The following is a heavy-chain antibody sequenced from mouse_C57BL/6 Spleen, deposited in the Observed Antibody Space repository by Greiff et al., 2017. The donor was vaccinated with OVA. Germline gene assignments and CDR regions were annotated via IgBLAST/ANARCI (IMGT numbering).Heavy chain of an antibody. D-gene: IGHD1-1*01. Sequence: QVHVKQPGAELVKPGASVKLSCKASGYTFTSYWMHWVKQRPGRGLEWIGRIDPNSGGTKYNEKFKSKATLTVDKPSSTAYMQLSSLTSEDSAVYYCARQGYGSSQAWFAYWGQGTLVTVSA. CDR1: GYTFTSYW. CDR3: ARQGYGSSQAWFAY. CDR2: IDPNSGGT. J-gene: IGHJ3*01. V-gene: IGHV1-72*01.